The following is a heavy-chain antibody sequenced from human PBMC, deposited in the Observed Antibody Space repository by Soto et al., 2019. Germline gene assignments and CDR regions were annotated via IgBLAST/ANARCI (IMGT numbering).Heavy chain of an antibody. CDR3: ARDQVAGTDYYYGMDV. CDR1: GYTFTSYG. Sequence: ASVKVSCKASGYTFTSYGISWVRQAPGQGLEWMGWISAYSGNTNYAQKLQGRVTMTTDTSTSTAYMELRSLRSDDTAVYYCARDQVAGTDYYYGMDVWGQGTTVTVSS. D-gene: IGHD6-19*01. CDR2: ISAYSGNT. V-gene: IGHV1-18*01. J-gene: IGHJ6*02.